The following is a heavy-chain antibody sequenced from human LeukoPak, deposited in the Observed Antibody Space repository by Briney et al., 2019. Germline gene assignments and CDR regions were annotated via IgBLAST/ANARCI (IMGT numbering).Heavy chain of an antibody. CDR2: INPSGGST. D-gene: IGHD3-22*01. Sequence: VASVKVSCKASGYTFTSYGISWVRQAPGQGLEWMGIINPSGGSTSYAQKFQGRVTMTRDMSTSTVYMELSSLRSEDTAVYYCARDGTYDSSGYYPDYWGQGTLVTVSS. CDR3: ARDGTYDSSGYYPDY. V-gene: IGHV1-46*01. CDR1: GYTFTSYG. J-gene: IGHJ4*02.